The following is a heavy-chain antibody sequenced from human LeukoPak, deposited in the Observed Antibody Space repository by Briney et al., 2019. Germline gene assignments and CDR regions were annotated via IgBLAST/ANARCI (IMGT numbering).Heavy chain of an antibody. CDR3: ARVPHYASRTYYKRFPLYFDY. J-gene: IGHJ4*02. CDR1: GFTFSIYW. D-gene: IGHD3-10*01. CDR2: MKQDGSEK. V-gene: IGHV3-7*01. Sequence: GGSLRLSCAASGFTFSIYWMSWVRQAPGKGLEWVANMKQDGSEKYYVDSVKGRFTISRDNAKNSLYLQMNSLRAEDTAVYYCARVPHYASRTYYKRFPLYFDYWGQGTLVTVSS.